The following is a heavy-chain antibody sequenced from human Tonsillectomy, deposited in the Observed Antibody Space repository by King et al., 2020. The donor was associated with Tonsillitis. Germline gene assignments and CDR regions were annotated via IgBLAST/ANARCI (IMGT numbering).Heavy chain of an antibody. CDR3: ARIMTTVTLDYFDY. D-gene: IGHD4-17*01. Sequence: QLQESGPGLVKPSETLSLTCTVSGGSISSSSYYWGWIRQPPGKGLEWIGSIYYSGSTNYNASLKSRVTISVDTSKNQFSLKLRSVTAADTAVYYCARIMTTVTLDYFDYWGQGTLVTVSS. CDR2: IYYSGST. V-gene: IGHV4-39*07. J-gene: IGHJ4*02. CDR1: GGSISSSSYY.